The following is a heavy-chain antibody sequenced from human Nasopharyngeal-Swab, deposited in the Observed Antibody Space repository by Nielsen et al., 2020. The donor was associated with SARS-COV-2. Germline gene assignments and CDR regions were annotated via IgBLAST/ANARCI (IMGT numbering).Heavy chain of an antibody. J-gene: IGHJ5*02. D-gene: IGHD4-11*01. Sequence: GESLKISCAASGFTFSSYAMSWVRQAPGKGLEWLATIKQGGSETFYVASVKGRFTISSDDSKNSVYLQINSLRAEDTAVYYCAREAHDYSNYRRGTEWFDPWGQGTLVTVSS. CDR3: AREAHDYSNYRRGTEWFDP. CDR1: GFTFSSYA. V-gene: IGHV3-7*01. CDR2: IKQGGSET.